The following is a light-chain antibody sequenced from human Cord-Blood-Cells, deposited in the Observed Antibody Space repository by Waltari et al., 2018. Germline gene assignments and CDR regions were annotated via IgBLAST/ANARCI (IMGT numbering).Light chain of an antibody. CDR1: QSLLHSNGYNY. V-gene: IGKV2-28*01. CDR2: LGS. CDR3: MQALQTPRT. J-gene: IGKJ1*01. Sequence: DIVMFHLSLSLPVTPGVPASSTCMFSQSLLHSNGYNYLDWYLQKPGQSPQLLIYLGSNRASGVPDRFSGSGSGTDFTLKISRVEAEDVGVYYCMQALQTPRTFGQGTKVEIK.